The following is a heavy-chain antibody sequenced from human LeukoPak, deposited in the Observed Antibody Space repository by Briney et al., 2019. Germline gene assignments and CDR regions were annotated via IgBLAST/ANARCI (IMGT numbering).Heavy chain of an antibody. Sequence: SETLSLTCTVSGGPISSYYWSWIRQPPRKGLEWIGYIYYSGSTNYNPSLKSRVTISVDTSKNQFSLKLSSVTAADTAVYYCAREAGDCSSTSCYRRYYFDYWGQGTLVTVSS. CDR3: AREAGDCSSTSCYRRYYFDY. J-gene: IGHJ4*02. CDR1: GGPISSYY. D-gene: IGHD2-2*01. CDR2: IYYSGST. V-gene: IGHV4-59*01.